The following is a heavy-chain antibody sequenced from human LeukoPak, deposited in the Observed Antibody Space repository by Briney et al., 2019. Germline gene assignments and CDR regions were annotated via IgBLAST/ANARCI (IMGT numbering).Heavy chain of an antibody. V-gene: IGHV3-30-3*01. J-gene: IGHJ4*02. D-gene: IGHD4-17*01. CDR1: GFSFRTYA. CDR3: ARGSYGDLK. Sequence: GGSLRLSRVTSGFSFRTYAMHWVREAPGTGREWVAGISDDGNGDYYADSVKGRFTISRDDPKHTLYLQMNSLRVEDTAMYYCARGSYGDLKWGQGTLVTVSS. CDR2: ISDDGNGD.